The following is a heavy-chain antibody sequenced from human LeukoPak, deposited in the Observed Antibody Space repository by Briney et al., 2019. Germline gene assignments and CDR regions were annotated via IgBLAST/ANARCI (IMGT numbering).Heavy chain of an antibody. D-gene: IGHD4-11*01. J-gene: IGHJ6*03. CDR2: IYSSGST. CDR3: ARVFYSTTGGVYYYYMDV. Sequence: PSETLSLTCNVSGGSIRGYYWSWIRQPPGKGLEWIGYIYSSGSTNYNPSLKSRVTMSVDTSKNQFSLKLSSVTAADTAVYYCARVFYSTTGGVYYYYMDVWGKGTTVTVS. V-gene: IGHV4-59*12. CDR1: GGSIRGYY.